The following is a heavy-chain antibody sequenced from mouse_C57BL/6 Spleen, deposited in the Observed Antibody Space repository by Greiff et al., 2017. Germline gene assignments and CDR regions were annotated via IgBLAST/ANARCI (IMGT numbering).Heavy chain of an antibody. V-gene: IGHV1-15*01. J-gene: IGHJ1*03. CDR3: TSDGGLRRGWYFDV. Sequence: QVQLQQSGAELVRPGASVTLSCKASGYTFTDYEMHWVKQTPVHGLEWIGAIDPETGGTAYNQKFKGKAILTADKSSSTAYMELRSLTSADSAVYYCTSDGGLRRGWYFDVWGTGTTVTVSS. CDR2: IDPETGGT. D-gene: IGHD2-4*01. CDR1: GYTFTDYE.